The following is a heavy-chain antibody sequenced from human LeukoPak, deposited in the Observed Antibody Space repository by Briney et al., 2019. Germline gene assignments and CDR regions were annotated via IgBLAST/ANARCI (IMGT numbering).Heavy chain of an antibody. CDR3: ARRETVGTQGFVY. Sequence: PSETLSLTCTVSGGSVTSSSYYWGWIRQPPGKGLEWIGNIYYSGSTYYNPSLKSRVTISVDTSKNQFSLKLSSVTAADTAVYFCARRETVGTQGFVYWDQGTLVTVSS. D-gene: IGHD4-23*01. CDR2: IYYSGST. CDR1: GGSVTSSSYY. J-gene: IGHJ4*02. V-gene: IGHV4-39*01.